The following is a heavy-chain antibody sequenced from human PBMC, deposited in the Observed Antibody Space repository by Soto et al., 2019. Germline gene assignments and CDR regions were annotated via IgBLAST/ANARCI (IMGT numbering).Heavy chain of an antibody. Sequence: QVQLVESGGGVVQPGRSLRLSCAASGFTFSSFGIHWVRQAPGEGLEWVAVISYDGSNKYYADSVKGRFTISRDNSKNTLYLQMNSLGAEDTAVYYCAKALGYCSGGSCYPPGYYYGMDVWGQGTTVTVSS. CDR1: GFTFSSFG. J-gene: IGHJ6*02. CDR2: ISYDGSNK. CDR3: AKALGYCSGGSCYPPGYYYGMDV. D-gene: IGHD2-15*01. V-gene: IGHV3-30*18.